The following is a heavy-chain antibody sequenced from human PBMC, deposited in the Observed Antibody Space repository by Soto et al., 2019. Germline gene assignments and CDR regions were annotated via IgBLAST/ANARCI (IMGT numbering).Heavy chain of an antibody. Sequence: GESLKISCKGSGYSFSTYSIGWVRQMPGKGLEWMGNIHSGDSNARYSPSFQGQVTISVDKSISTAYLQWNSLKASDTALYYGATWRSSQWFEDWGQATLVTVAS. J-gene: IGHJ4*02. D-gene: IGHD2-2*01. CDR3: ATWRSSQWFED. V-gene: IGHV5-51*01. CDR1: GYSFSTYS. CDR2: IHSGDSNA.